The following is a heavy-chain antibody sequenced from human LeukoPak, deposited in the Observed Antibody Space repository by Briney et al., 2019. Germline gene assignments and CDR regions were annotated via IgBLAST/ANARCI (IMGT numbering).Heavy chain of an antibody. CDR3: ARGIESYGDYGY. CDR2: MYNSGST. Sequence: SETLSLTCIVSGGSISGSYWSWIRQPPGKGLEWIAYMYNSGSTNYNPSLKSRVTISIDTSKNQFSLKLSSLTAADTAIYYCARGIESYGDYGYWGQGILVTVSS. V-gene: IGHV4-59*01. D-gene: IGHD4-17*01. CDR1: GGSISGSY. J-gene: IGHJ4*02.